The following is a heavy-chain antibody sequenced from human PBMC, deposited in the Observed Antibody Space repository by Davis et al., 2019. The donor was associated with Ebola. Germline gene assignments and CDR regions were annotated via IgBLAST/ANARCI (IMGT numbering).Heavy chain of an antibody. V-gene: IGHV7-4-1*02. J-gene: IGHJ3*02. CDR3: ARLSEI. CDR2: IDTNTGNP. CDR1: GYSFTTYG. Sequence: AASVTVSCKASGYSFTTYGIHWVRQAPGQGLEWMGWIDTNTGNPRNAKGFTGRFVFSLDTSVSTAYLQISNLKAEDTALYYCARLSEIWGQGTMVTVSS.